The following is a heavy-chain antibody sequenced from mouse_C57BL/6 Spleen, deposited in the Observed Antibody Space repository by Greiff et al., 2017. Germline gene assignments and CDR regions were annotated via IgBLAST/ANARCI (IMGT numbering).Heavy chain of an antibody. J-gene: IGHJ2*01. V-gene: IGHV1-54*01. D-gene: IGHD1-1*02. CDR1: GYAFTNYL. Sequence: QVQLQQSGAELVRPGTSVKVSCKASGYAFTNYLIEWVKQRPGQGLEWIGVINPGSGGTNYNEKFKGKATLTADKSSSTAYMQLSSLTSEDSAVYCCARDYAYFDYWGQGTTLTVSS. CDR2: INPGSGGT. CDR3: ARDYAYFDY.